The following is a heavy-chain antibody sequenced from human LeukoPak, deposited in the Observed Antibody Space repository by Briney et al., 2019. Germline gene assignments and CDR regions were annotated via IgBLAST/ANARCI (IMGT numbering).Heavy chain of an antibody. CDR1: GFTFSSYS. Sequence: PGGSLRLSCAASGFTFSSYSMNWVRQAPGKGLEWVSFISSTSNYINYAASVKGRFTISRDNAKNSLYLQMNSLGAEDTALYYCARDHPGYSGYVQDYWGQGALITVSS. D-gene: IGHD5-12*01. J-gene: IGHJ4*02. CDR3: ARDHPGYSGYVQDY. CDR2: ISSTSNYI. V-gene: IGHV3-21*01.